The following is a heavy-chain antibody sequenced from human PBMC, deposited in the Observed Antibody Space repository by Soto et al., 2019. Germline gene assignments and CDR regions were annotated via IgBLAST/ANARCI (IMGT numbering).Heavy chain of an antibody. Sequence: SETLSLTCTVSGGSISSYYCSWIRQPPGKGQEWIGSIYYSGNTNYSPSLKSRVTISVDTSKNHFSLRLSSVTAADTAVYYCARASYDDVWGSFRSYYFDYWGQGTQVTVSS. CDR2: IYYSGNT. CDR1: GGSISSYY. V-gene: IGHV4-59*01. CDR3: ARASYDDVWGSFRSYYFDY. J-gene: IGHJ4*02. D-gene: IGHD3-16*02.